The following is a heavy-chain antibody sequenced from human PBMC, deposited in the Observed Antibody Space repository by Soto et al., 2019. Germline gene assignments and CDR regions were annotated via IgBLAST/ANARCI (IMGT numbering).Heavy chain of an antibody. CDR2: IYYSGST. Sequence: PSETLSLTCTVSGGSISSYYWSWIRQPPGKGLEWIGYIYYSGSTNYSPSLKSRVTISVDTSKSQFSLKLSSVTAADTAVYYCARDRLDYFDYWGQGTPVTVSS. D-gene: IGHD2-21*01. CDR1: GGSISSYY. V-gene: IGHV4-59*01. CDR3: ARDRLDYFDY. J-gene: IGHJ4*02.